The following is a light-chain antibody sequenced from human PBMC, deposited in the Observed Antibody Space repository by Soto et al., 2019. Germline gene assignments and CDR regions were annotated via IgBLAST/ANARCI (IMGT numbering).Light chain of an antibody. J-gene: IGLJ1*01. CDR1: SSNIGNNY. CDR3: GTWDSNSYV. Sequence: QSVLTQPPSVSAAPGQKVTISCSGSSSNIGNNYVSWYQQLPGTAPKVLIYDNNKRPSGIPDRFSGSKSGTSATLGITGLQTGDEADYYCGTWDSNSYVFGTGTRSPS. CDR2: DNN. V-gene: IGLV1-51*01.